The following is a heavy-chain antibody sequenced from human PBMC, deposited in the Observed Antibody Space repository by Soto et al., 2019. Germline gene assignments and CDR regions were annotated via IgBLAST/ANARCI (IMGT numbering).Heavy chain of an antibody. CDR1: GGSISSYY. J-gene: IGHJ6*02. CDR2: ISYSGST. CDR3: AREGVSSSWYYYYGMDV. D-gene: IGHD6-13*01. Sequence: QVQLQESGPGLVKPSETLSLTCTVSGGSISSYYWSWIRQPPGKGLEWIGYISYSGSTNYNSSLKSRVTISVDTSKNQFSLKLSSVTAADMAVYYCAREGVSSSWYYYYGMDVWGQGTTVTVSS. V-gene: IGHV4-59*01.